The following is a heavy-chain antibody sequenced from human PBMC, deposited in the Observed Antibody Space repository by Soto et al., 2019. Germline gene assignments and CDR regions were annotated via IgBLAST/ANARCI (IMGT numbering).Heavy chain of an antibody. V-gene: IGHV3-30*01. Sequence: QVQLVESGGGVVQPGRSLRLSCVASGFTFSSYAIHWVRQAPGKGLEWVAIITYDGSNKYYADSVKGRFTISRDNSKNTLYLQMNSLRVEDTAVFYWAKGSFGKGISNDFWGQGTLVTVSS. J-gene: IGHJ4*02. CDR2: ITYDGSNK. CDR1: GFTFSSYA. D-gene: IGHD4-4*01. CDR3: AKGSFGKGISNDF.